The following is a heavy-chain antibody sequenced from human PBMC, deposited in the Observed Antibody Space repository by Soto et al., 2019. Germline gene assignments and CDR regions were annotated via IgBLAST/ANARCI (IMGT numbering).Heavy chain of an antibody. CDR2: IYYSGTT. D-gene: IGHD4-17*01. Sequence: QVQLQESGPGLVMPSETLSLTCTVSGGSLSSYHWGWIRQPPGRGLEWIGYIYYSGTTYYLPSLKSRVTISLETSKNEFSLKLTSVTAADTAVYYCVSCHRDYVKVWGQGTLVTASS. J-gene: IGHJ4*02. V-gene: IGHV4-59*01. CDR1: GGSLSSYH. CDR3: VSCHRDYVKV.